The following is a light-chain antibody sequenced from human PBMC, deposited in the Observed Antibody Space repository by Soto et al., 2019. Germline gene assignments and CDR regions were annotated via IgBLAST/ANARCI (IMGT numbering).Light chain of an antibody. V-gene: IGLV1-40*01. CDR1: SSNIGAGYD. J-gene: IGLJ1*01. CDR2: GII. Sequence: QSVLTQPPSVSGAPGQRVTISCTGSSSNIGAGYDVHWYQQLPGAAPKLLIFGIINRPSGVSERFSGSRSGASASLAITGLQPEDEADYFCQSYDNSLSGSEVFGTGTKLTVL. CDR3: QSYDNSLSGSEV.